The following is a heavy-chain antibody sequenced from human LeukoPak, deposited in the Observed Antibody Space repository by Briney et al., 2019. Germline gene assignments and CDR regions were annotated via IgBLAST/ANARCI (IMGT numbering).Heavy chain of an antibody. CDR2: IYYTGST. V-gene: IGHV4-59*01. Sequence: SETLSLTCSVSGGSISNYYWSWIRQPPGKGLEWIGYIYYTGSTNFNPSLKSRVTMSVDTARNQFSLRLSSVTAADTAIYYCARHNGGNVRGNFDPWGQGTLVTVSS. J-gene: IGHJ5*02. CDR3: ARHNGGNVRGNFDP. CDR1: GGSISNYY. D-gene: IGHD4-23*01.